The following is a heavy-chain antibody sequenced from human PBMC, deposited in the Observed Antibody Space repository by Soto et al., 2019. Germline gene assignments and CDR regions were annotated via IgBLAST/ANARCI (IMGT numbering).Heavy chain of an antibody. V-gene: IGHV3-23*01. CDR3: AKDGWGVVYYYDSSGYYYFDY. CDR1: GFTFSSYA. Sequence: GGSLRLSCAASGFTFSSYAMSWVRQAPGKGLEWVSAISGSGGSTYYADSVKGRFTNSRDNSKNTLYLQMNSLRAEDSAVYYCAKDGWGVVYYYDSSGYYYFDYWGQGTLVTVAS. CDR2: ISGSGGST. D-gene: IGHD3-22*01. J-gene: IGHJ4*02.